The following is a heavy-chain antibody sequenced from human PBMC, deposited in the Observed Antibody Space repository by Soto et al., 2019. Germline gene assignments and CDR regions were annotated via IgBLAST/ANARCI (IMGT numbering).Heavy chain of an antibody. Sequence: GGSLRVSCAASGFTVSRNYMSWFRQAPGKGLEWVSVIYSGGRTYYADSVKGRFTISRDNSKNTLYLQMNSLRAEDTAVYYCASQHRSDGYYYFGYWGQGSLVTVSS. CDR3: ASQHRSDGYYYFGY. J-gene: IGHJ4*02. V-gene: IGHV3-53*01. CDR2: IYSGGRT. CDR1: GFTVSRNY. D-gene: IGHD1-26*01.